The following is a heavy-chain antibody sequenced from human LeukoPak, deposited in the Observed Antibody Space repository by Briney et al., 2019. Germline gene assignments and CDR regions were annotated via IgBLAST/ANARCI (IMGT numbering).Heavy chain of an antibody. Sequence: GGSLRLSCAASGFDFGSYNIHWVRQAPGKGPEWVAVIWYDGSLKYYVDSVKGRFTISGDNSENTLYLQMNSLRVEDTAVFYCARGQRATLDHSDSRASPNWIDPWGQGTQVTVTP. CDR3: ARGQRATLDHSDSRASPNWIDP. J-gene: IGHJ5*02. V-gene: IGHV3-33*01. CDR1: GFDFGSYN. CDR2: IWYDGSLK. D-gene: IGHD3-22*01.